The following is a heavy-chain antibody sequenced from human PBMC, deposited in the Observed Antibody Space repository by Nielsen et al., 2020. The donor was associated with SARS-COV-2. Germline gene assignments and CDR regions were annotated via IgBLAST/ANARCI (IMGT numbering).Heavy chain of an antibody. Sequence: RESLRLSCAASGFTFSSLWMSWVRQVPGKGLEWVADIKPDGSEKFYVDSVKGRFTISRDNAKNSMSLQMNSLRVEDTAVYYCARDWSRAFDVWGQGTMVTVSS. CDR3: ARDWSRAFDV. V-gene: IGHV3-7*01. J-gene: IGHJ3*01. CDR1: GFTFSSLW. CDR2: IKPDGSEK.